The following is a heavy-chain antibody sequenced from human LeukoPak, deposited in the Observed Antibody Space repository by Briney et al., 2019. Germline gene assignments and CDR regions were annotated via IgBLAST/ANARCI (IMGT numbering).Heavy chain of an antibody. D-gene: IGHD3-22*01. CDR3: ARQDSSGYLIDY. V-gene: IGHV4-39*01. Sequence: SETLSLTCTVSGGSISSSSFYWGWIRKPPGKGLKWIVSIYYSGTTYYNMSLKSRVTISVDTSKNQFSLKLSSVTAADTAVYYCARQDSSGYLIDYWGQGTLVTVSS. CDR1: GGSISSSSFY. CDR2: IYYSGTT. J-gene: IGHJ4*02.